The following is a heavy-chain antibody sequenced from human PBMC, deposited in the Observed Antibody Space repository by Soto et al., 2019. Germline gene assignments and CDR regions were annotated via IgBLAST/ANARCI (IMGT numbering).Heavy chain of an antibody. V-gene: IGHV3-23*01. CDR1: GFAFSTYA. CDR3: AKSFCSSSSCFFLWVDP. J-gene: IGHJ5*02. D-gene: IGHD2-2*01. CDR2: ISGTGVPT. Sequence: GGSLRLSCATYGFAFSTYAMSWVRQAPGKGLECISLISGTGVPTLYAESVKGRFSVSRDNSKDTLFLEMNNLRVDDTAIYYCAKSFCSSSSCFFLWVDPWGPGTLVTVSS.